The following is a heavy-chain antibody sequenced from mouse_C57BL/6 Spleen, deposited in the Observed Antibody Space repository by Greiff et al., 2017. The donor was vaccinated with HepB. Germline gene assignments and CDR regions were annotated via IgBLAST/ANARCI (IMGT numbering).Heavy chain of an antibody. J-gene: IGHJ4*01. Sequence: VQLQQSGPELVKPGASVKISCKASGYTFTDYHMNWVKQSHGKSLEWIGDINPNNGGTSYNQKFKGKATLTVDKSSSTAYMELRSLTSEDSAVYYCARSGYDYDYYAMDYWGQGTSVTVSS. CDR3: ARSGYDYDYYAMDY. D-gene: IGHD2-4*01. CDR1: GYTFTDYH. V-gene: IGHV1-26*01. CDR2: INPNNGGT.